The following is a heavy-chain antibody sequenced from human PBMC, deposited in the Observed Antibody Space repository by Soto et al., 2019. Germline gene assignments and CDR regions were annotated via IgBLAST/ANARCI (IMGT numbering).Heavy chain of an antibody. V-gene: IGHV4-31*03. CDR2: IYYSGST. D-gene: IGHD2-2*01. CDR3: ARRYQLLNAFDI. J-gene: IGHJ3*02. CDR1: GGSISSGGYY. Sequence: QVQLQESGPGLVKPSQTLSLTCPVSGGSISSGGYYWSWIRQPPGKGREWIGYIYYSGSTYYNPALKSGVTISVEPSKIQLSRKLSSVTAADPAVYYCARRYQLLNAFDIWGQGTMVTVSS.